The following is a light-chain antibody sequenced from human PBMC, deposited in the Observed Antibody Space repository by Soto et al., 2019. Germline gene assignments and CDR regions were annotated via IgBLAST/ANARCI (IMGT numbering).Light chain of an antibody. V-gene: IGKV3-15*01. Sequence: EIVMTQSPATLSVSPGERATLSCRASQSVSTGLAWYQQKPGQAPRLLIYGASTRATGISARFSGSGSGTEFILTLSSLQSEDFAFYYCQQYSRWPRTFGLGTKVEMK. J-gene: IGKJ1*01. CDR1: QSVSTG. CDR3: QQYSRWPRT. CDR2: GAS.